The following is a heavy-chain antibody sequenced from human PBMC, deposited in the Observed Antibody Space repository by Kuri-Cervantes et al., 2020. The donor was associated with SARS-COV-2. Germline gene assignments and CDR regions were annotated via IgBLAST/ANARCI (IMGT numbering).Heavy chain of an antibody. CDR2: ISSSGSTI. V-gene: IGHV3-11*04. J-gene: IGHJ4*02. CDR3: AKEADFWSGSDLDY. CDR1: GFTFSDYY. D-gene: IGHD3-3*01. Sequence: GGSLRLSCAASGFTFSDYYMSWIRQAPGKGLEWVSYISSSGSTIYYADSVKGRFTISRDNAKNSLYLQMNSLRAEDTAVYYCAKEADFWSGSDLDYWGQGTLVTVSS.